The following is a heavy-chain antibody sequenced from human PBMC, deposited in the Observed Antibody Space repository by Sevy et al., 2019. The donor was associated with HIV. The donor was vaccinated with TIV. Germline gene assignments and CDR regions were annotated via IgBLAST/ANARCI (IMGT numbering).Heavy chain of an antibody. CDR3: ARGLAVAEQSAGKNDY. D-gene: IGHD6-19*01. J-gene: IGHJ4*02. Sequence: GWSLRLSCAASGFTFSSYAMHWVRQAPGKGLEWVAVISYDGSNKYYADSVKGRFTISRDNSKNTLYLQMNSLRAEDTAVYYCARGLAVAEQSAGKNDYWGQGTLVTVSS. CDR1: GFTFSSYA. CDR2: ISYDGSNK. V-gene: IGHV3-30-3*01.